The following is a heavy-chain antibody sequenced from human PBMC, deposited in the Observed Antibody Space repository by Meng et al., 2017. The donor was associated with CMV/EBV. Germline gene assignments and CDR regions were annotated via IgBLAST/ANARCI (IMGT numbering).Heavy chain of an antibody. J-gene: IGHJ6*02. Sequence: GGSLRLSCAASGFTFSSYSMNWVRQAPGKGLEWVSSISSSSSYIYYADSVKGRFTISRDNAKNSLYLQMNSLRAEDTAVCYCARDYPLRSYVGYGMDVWGQGTTVTVSS. CDR3: ARDYPLRSYVGYGMDV. D-gene: IGHD3-3*01. V-gene: IGHV3-21*01. CDR2: ISSSSSYI. CDR1: GFTFSSYS.